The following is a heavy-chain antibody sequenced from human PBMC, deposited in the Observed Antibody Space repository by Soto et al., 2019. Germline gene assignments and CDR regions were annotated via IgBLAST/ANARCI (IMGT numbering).Heavy chain of an antibody. V-gene: IGHV4-4*07. CDR3: ARDNWFDP. J-gene: IGHJ5*02. Sequence: PSETLSLTCTVSGGSITGHYWNWIRKPAGKGLEWIGRIYSTGTTNFNPSLKSRVTMSVDTSKNQFSLKLSSVTAADTAVYYCARDNWFDPWGQGTLVTVS. CDR1: GGSITGHY. CDR2: IYSTGTT.